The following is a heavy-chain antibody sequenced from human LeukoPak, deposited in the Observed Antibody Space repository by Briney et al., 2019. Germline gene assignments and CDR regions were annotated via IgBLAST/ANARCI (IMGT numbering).Heavy chain of an antibody. CDR1: GYTLTELS. V-gene: IGHV1-24*01. D-gene: IGHD1-26*01. J-gene: IGHJ3*02. CDR2: FDPEDGET. Sequence: ASVKVSCKVSGYTLTELSMHWVRQAPGKGLERMGGFDPEDGETIYAQKFQGRVTMTEDTSTDTAYMELSSLRSEDTAVYYCAGWELRMGDAFDIWGQGTMVTVSS. CDR3: AGWELRMGDAFDI.